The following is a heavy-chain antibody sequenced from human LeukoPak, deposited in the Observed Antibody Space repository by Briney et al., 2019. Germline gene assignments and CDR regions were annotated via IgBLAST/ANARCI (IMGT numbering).Heavy chain of an antibody. Sequence: GGSLRLSCAASGFTFSNTCMSWVRQAPGKGLEWVGRIKSNTDGGTTDYAAPVKGRFTISRDDSKNTLYLQMNSLKTEDTAVYYCTTSFFYCSGGSCVWFDPWGQGTLVTVSS. V-gene: IGHV3-15*01. D-gene: IGHD2-15*01. J-gene: IGHJ5*02. CDR1: GFTFSNTC. CDR3: TTSFFYCSGGSCVWFDP. CDR2: IKSNTDGGTT.